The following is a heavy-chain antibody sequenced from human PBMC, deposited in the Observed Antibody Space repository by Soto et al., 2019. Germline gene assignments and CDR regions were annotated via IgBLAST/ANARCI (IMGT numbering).Heavy chain of an antibody. D-gene: IGHD3-9*01. CDR3: ARGGALRYFDWLRGTTTGYGMDV. CDR1: GFTFSSYW. J-gene: IGHJ6*02. CDR2: IKQDGSEK. V-gene: IGHV3-7*01. Sequence: PGGSLRLSCAASGFTFSSYWMSWVRQAPGKGLEWVANIKQDGSEKYYVDSVKGRFTISRDNAKNSLYLQMNSLRAEDTAVYYCARGGALRYFDWLRGTTTGYGMDVWGQGTTVTVSS.